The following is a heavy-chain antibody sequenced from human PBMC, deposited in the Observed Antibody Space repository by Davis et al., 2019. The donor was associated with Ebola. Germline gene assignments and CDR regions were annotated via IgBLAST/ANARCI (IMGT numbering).Heavy chain of an antibody. CDR2: INHSGST. V-gene: IGHV4-34*01. CDR1: GGSFSGYY. Sequence: MPSETLSLTCAVYGGSFSGYYWSWIRQPPGKGLEWIGEINHSGSTNYNPSLKSRVTISVDTSKNQFSLKLSSVTAADTAVYYCARDSRLRLGEYYYYYYGMDVWGQGTTVTVSS. CDR3: ARDSRLRLGEYYYYYYGMDV. D-gene: IGHD3-16*01. J-gene: IGHJ6*02.